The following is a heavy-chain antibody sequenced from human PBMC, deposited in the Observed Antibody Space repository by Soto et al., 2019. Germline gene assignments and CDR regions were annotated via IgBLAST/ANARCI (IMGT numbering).Heavy chain of an antibody. Sequence: ASVKVSCKASGYTFTSYYMHWVRQAPGQGLEWMGIINPSGGSTSYAQKFQGRVTITRDTSTSTVYMELSSLRSEDTAVYYCAAGTSYNFSSGYPKYFDYWGHGTLVTVSS. V-gene: IGHV1-46*01. CDR2: INPSGGST. J-gene: IGHJ4*01. CDR1: GYTFTSYY. CDR3: AAGTSYNFSSGYPKYFDY. D-gene: IGHD3-3*01.